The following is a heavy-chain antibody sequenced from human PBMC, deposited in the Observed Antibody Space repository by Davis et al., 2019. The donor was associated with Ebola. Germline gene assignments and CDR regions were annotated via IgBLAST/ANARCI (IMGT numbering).Heavy chain of an antibody. CDR2: INSDGSST. CDR3: SGGYSYGYGDY. D-gene: IGHD5-18*01. V-gene: IGHV3-74*01. J-gene: IGHJ4*02. Sequence: HTGGSLRLSCAASGFIFSRYWMHWVRQAPGKGLVWVSRINSDGSSTSYADSVKGRFTISRDNAKNTMYLQMNSLRAEDTAVYYCSGGYSYGYGDYWGQGTLVTVSS. CDR1: GFIFSRYW.